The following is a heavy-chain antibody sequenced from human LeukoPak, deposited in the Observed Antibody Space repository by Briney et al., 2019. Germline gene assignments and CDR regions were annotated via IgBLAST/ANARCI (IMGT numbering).Heavy chain of an antibody. CDR3: ARADTVTTKGGVY. CDR2: IIPIFGTA. Sequence: EASVKVSCKASGGTFSSYAISWVRQAPGQGLEWMGGIIPIFGTANYAQKFQGRVTITADESTSTAYMELSSLRSEDTAVYYCARADTVTTKGGVYWGQGTLVAVSS. CDR1: GGTFSSYA. V-gene: IGHV1-69*01. J-gene: IGHJ4*02. D-gene: IGHD4-17*01.